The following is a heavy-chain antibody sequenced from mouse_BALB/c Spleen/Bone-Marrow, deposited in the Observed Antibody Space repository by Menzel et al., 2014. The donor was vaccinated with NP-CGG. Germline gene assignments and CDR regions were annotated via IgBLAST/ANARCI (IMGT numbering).Heavy chain of an antibody. Sequence: ASSFNIKDTYMHWVKQRPEQGLEWIGRIDPANGNTKYDPKFQGKATITADTSSNTAYLQLSSLTSEDTAVYYCASYYYGSSLFAYWGQGTLVTVSA. CDR2: IDPANGNT. J-gene: IGHJ3*01. D-gene: IGHD1-1*01. CDR3: ASYYYGSSLFAY. CDR1: SFNIKDTY. V-gene: IGHV14-3*02.